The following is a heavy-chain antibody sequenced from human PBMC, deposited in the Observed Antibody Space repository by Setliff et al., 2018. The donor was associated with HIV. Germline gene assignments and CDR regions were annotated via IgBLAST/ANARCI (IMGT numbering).Heavy chain of an antibody. J-gene: IGHJ6*03. CDR3: TRDKGYYYMDV. V-gene: IGHV4-61*02. CDR2: IYTRGSV. Sequence: SETLSLTCTVSGDFISSGNFHWNWIRQPAGKGPEWIGLIYTRGSVSYDPSLMRRVTISLNTPKNQLSLKLSSVTAADTAVYYCTRDKGYYYMDVWGKGITVTVSS. CDR1: GDFISSGNFH.